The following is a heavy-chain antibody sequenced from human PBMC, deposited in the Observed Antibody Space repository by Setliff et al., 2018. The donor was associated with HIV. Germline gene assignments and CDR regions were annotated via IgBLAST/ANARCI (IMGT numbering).Heavy chain of an antibody. Sequence: GGSLRLSCKVSGLIFSNAYMNWVRQAPGKGLVWIGQIANKKDGGTIEYSGPVRSRFTISRDDSKDTLYLQMNRLRMEDTAIYYCATKKGAGATVFDNWGQGTLVTVSS. J-gene: IGHJ4*02. D-gene: IGHD4-4*01. CDR1: GLIFSNAY. CDR2: IANKKDGGTI. CDR3: ATKKGAGATVFDN. V-gene: IGHV3-15*04.